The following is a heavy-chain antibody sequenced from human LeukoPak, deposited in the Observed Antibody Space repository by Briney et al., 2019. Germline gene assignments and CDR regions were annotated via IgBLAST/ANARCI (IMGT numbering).Heavy chain of an antibody. CDR2: IIGSSGDT. Sequence: GGALRLSCAASGFRFSNFAMSWVRQAPGKGLEWVSLIIGSSGDTLYADSVKVRFTISRDISKNRLYLQMNSLRAEDTALYYCAKGAYDYIEMGYFDDWGQGTLVTVSS. D-gene: IGHD5-12*01. CDR3: AKGAYDYIEMGYFDD. V-gene: IGHV3-23*01. J-gene: IGHJ4*02. CDR1: GFRFSNFA.